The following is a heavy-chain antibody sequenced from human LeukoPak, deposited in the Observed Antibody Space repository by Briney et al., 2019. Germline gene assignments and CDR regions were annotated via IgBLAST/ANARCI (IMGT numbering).Heavy chain of an antibody. V-gene: IGHV1-8*02. Sequence: EASVKVSCKASGYTFTSYDINWVRQATGQGLEWMGWMNPNSGNTGYAQKFQGRVTMTRNTSISTAYMELSSLRSEDTAVYYCATRPFGELLSLWGMDVWGQGTTVTVSS. D-gene: IGHD3-10*01. CDR2: MNPNSGNT. CDR1: GYTFTSYD. J-gene: IGHJ6*02. CDR3: ATRPFGELLSLWGMDV.